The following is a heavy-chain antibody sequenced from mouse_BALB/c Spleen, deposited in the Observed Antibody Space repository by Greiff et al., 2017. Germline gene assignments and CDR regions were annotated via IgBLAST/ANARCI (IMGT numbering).Heavy chain of an antibody. D-gene: IGHD1-1*01. CDR3: ARMYYGSYFDY. CDR2: ISSGSSTI. V-gene: IGHV5-17*02. J-gene: IGHJ2*01. Sequence: EVMLVESGGGLVQPGGSRKLSCAASGFTFSSFGMHWVRQAPEKGLEWVAYISSGSSTIYYADTVKGRFTISRDNPKNTLFLQMTSLRSEDTAMYYCARMYYGSYFDYWGRGTTLTVSS. CDR1: GFTFSSFG.